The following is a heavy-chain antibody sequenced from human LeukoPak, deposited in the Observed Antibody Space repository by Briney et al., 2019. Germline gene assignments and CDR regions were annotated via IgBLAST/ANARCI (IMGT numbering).Heavy chain of an antibody. Sequence: GGSLRLSCVASGFSFSSYAMSWVRQAPGKGLEWVSAISGSGGSTYYADSVKGWFTISRDNSKNTPYLQMNSLRAEDTAVYYCAKVRGSYYNPQYYYYGMDVWGQGTTVTVSS. CDR3: AKVRGSYYNPQYYYYGMDV. CDR2: ISGSGGST. V-gene: IGHV3-23*01. D-gene: IGHD3-10*01. J-gene: IGHJ6*02. CDR1: GFSFSSYA.